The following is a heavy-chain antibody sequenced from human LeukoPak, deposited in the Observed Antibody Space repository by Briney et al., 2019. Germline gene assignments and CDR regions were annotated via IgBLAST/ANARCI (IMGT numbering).Heavy chain of an antibody. V-gene: IGHV3-74*01. J-gene: IGHJ3*02. CDR3: ARGNYYDSSGYSSGPDAFDI. D-gene: IGHD3-22*01. CDR2: INTDGSGT. CDR1: GFTFSNYW. Sequence: GGSLRLSCEASGFTFSNYWMHWVRQAPGKGLVWVSRINTDGSGTNYADFVKGRFTISRDNAKNSLYLQMNSLRAEDTAVYYCARGNYYDSSGYSSGPDAFDIWGQGTMVTVSS.